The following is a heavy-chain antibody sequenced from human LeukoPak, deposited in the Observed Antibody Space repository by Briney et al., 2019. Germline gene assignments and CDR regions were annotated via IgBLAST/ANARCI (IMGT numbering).Heavy chain of an antibody. D-gene: IGHD1-14*01. V-gene: IGHV3-7*01. Sequence: PGGSLRLSCAASGFTFSSYWMSWVRQAPGKGLEWVANIKQDGSEKYYVDSVKGRFTISRDNAKNSLYLQMNSLRAEDTAVYYCARDLNLYYYYYYMDVWGKGTTVTVSS. CDR2: IKQDGSEK. CDR1: GFTFSSYW. J-gene: IGHJ6*03. CDR3: ARDLNLYYYYYYMDV.